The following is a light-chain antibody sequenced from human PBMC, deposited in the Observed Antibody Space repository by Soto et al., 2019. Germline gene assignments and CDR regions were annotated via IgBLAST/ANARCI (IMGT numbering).Light chain of an antibody. Sequence: EILMTQSPVTLSLSPGERATLSCRASQSVSSNLAWYQQKRGQGPRLLIYAASTRATGIPARFSGSGSGTEFTLTISSLQSEDVAVYFFHQYSNWPSGTFGPGTTVDIK. V-gene: IGKV3D-15*01. CDR1: QSVSSN. J-gene: IGKJ3*01. CDR3: HQYSNWPSGT. CDR2: AAS.